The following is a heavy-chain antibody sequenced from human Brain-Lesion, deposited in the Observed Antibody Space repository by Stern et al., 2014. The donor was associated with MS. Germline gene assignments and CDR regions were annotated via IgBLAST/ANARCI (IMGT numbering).Heavy chain of an antibody. CDR2: IYYSGFT. D-gene: IGHD1-26*01. Sequence: QLVESCPGLVKPSETLSLTCTVSGGSISSSTYYWAWIRQPPGKGLEWIGNIYYSGFTYYNPSLKSRVTISVDMSKNQFSLKLSSVTAADTAIYYCARHDSVPRPSQLYSARDRGPGYFDYWGQGTLVTVSS. V-gene: IGHV4-39*01. CDR1: GGSISSSTYY. CDR3: ARHDSVPRPSQLYSARDRGPGYFDY. J-gene: IGHJ4*02.